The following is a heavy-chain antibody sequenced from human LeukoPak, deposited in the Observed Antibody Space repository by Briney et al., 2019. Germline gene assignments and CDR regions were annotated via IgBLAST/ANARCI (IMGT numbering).Heavy chain of an antibody. Sequence: ASVKVSCKASGYTFTSYYMHWVRQAPGQGLEWMGIINPSGDSTIYAQKFQGRVTMTEDTSTDTAYMELSSLRSEDTAVYYCATDKGGYSYGYDYWGQGTLVTVSS. J-gene: IGHJ4*02. CDR2: INPSGDST. D-gene: IGHD5-18*01. CDR1: GYTFTSYY. V-gene: IGHV1-46*01. CDR3: ATDKGGYSYGYDY.